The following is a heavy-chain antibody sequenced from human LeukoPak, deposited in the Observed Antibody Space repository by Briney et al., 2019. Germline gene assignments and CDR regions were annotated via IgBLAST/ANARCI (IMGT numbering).Heavy chain of an antibody. D-gene: IGHD3-10*01. CDR3: AKGGAMVRGVISQWYFDL. J-gene: IGHJ2*01. V-gene: IGHV3-23*01. CDR2: ISGSGGST. CDR1: GVTFSIYA. Sequence: PGGSLRLSCAASGVTFSIYAMSWVRQAPGKGLEWVSAISGSGGSTYYADSVKGRFTISRDNSKRTLCLQMNSLRAEDMAVYYCAKGGAMVRGVISQWYFDLWGRGTLVTVSS.